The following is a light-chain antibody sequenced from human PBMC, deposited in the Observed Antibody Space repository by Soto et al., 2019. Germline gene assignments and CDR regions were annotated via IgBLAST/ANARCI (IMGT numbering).Light chain of an antibody. J-gene: IGKJ2*01. CDR1: QIVGTTS. CDR2: GSS. Sequence: EIVLTRSPGTLSLPPGGRATLSCRASQIVGTTSLAWYQQKPGQAPRLLIYGSSNRAPGIPDRFSGGGSGTDFTLTISGLEPEDCAVYYCQQYGSSPMYTFGHGTKVDIK. CDR3: QQYGSSPMYT. V-gene: IGKV3-20*01.